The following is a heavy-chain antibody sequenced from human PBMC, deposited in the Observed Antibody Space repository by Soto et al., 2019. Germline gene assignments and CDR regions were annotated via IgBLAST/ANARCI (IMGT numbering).Heavy chain of an antibody. D-gene: IGHD3-3*02. CDR1: GFTFTNHP. CDR3: AKTNVHSERYCYGMGV. CDR2: ISGSGGST. J-gene: IGHJ6*02. V-gene: IGHV3-23*01. Sequence: VQLLESGGGLVQPGGSLRLSCAASGFTFTNHPMSWVRLAPGKGLEWVSSISGSGGSTWYADSVKGRFTISRDNSKYTLYLQTNSLRAEDTAVYYCAKTNVHSERYCYGMGVWGQGTTVTVSS.